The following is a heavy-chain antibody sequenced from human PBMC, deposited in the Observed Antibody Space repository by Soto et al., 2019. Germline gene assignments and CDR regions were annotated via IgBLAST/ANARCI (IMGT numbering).Heavy chain of an antibody. CDR2: IYHTGST. CDR3: ARATGTLRSRNCDY. CDR1: GGSISTVGHY. J-gene: IGHJ4*02. V-gene: IGHV4-31*03. D-gene: IGHD1-1*01. Sequence: QVQLQESGPKLVKPSQTLSLTCSVSGGSISTVGHYWTWIRQPPGKGLEWIGSIYHTGSTYYSKSLRSRLPMSVDTSKSQFSLRLSSVTAADTAVYYCARATGTLRSRNCDYWGQGSLVTVSS.